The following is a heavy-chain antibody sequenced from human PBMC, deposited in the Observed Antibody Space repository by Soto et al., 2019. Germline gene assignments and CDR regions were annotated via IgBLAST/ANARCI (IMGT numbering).Heavy chain of an antibody. CDR2: INPKSGDA. Sequence: GASVKVSCKASGYTFTDNHIHWLRRTPGQGLEWMGWINPKSGDANYAQKFQGRVTMTRDASINLAYMEVTRLTADDTAIYFCARKHDFEYIRWSLHSWGQGTLVTVSS. J-gene: IGHJ4*02. CDR1: GYTFTDNH. V-gene: IGHV1-2*02. D-gene: IGHD2-15*01. CDR3: ARKHDFEYIRWSLHS.